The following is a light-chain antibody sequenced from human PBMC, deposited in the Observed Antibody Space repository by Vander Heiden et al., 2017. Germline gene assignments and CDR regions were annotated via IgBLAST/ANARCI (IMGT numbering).Light chain of an antibody. J-gene: IGKJ3*01. V-gene: IGKV1-39*01. CDR1: QSISSY. CDR2: AAS. CDR3: QQSYSTPRT. Sequence: RVTITCRASQSISSYLNWYQQKPGKAPKLLIYAASSLQSGVPSRFSGSGSGTDFTLTISSLQPEDFATYYCQQSYSTPRTFGHGTKVDIK.